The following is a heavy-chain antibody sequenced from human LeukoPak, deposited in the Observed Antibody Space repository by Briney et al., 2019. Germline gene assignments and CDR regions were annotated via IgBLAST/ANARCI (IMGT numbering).Heavy chain of an antibody. J-gene: IGHJ4*02. Sequence: PGGSLRLSCAASGFTFSNYGMHWVRQAPGKGLEWVSYISSSGSTIYYADSVKGRFTISRDNAKNSLYLQMNSLRAEDTAVYYCARDLRYSSSCDYWGQGTLVTVSS. CDR2: ISSSGSTI. CDR1: GFTFSNYG. V-gene: IGHV3-48*04. D-gene: IGHD6-13*01. CDR3: ARDLRYSSSCDY.